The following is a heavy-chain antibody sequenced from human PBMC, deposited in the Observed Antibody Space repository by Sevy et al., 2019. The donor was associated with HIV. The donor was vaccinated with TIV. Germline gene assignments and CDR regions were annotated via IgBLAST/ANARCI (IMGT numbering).Heavy chain of an antibody. Sequence: GGSLRVSCTASGFTFGDYWMSWVRQAPGKGLEWVAFLKSDVYGGTVDHAASVRGRFVISRDDSKTIAYLQMNDLKTEGTGVYYCTRWKAAQSILDYRGQGALVTVSS. CDR1: GFTFGDYW. V-gene: IGHV3-49*04. J-gene: IGHJ4*02. D-gene: IGHD2-21*01. CDR2: LKSDVYGGTV. CDR3: TRWKAAQSILDY.